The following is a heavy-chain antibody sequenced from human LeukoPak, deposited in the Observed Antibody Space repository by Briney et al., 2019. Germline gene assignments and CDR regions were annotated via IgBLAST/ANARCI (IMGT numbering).Heavy chain of an antibody. J-gene: IGHJ4*02. CDR2: VRSKAYGGTT. CDR1: RFTFGDYA. CDR3: TRDGNFAFDY. V-gene: IGHV3-49*04. D-gene: IGHD1-7*01. Sequence: GGSLRLSCTGSRFTFGDYAMSWVRQAPGKGLEGVGFVRSKAYGGTTEYAASVQGRFTISRDDSKSIAYLQMNSLKTEDTAVYYCTRDGNFAFDYWGQGTLVTVSS.